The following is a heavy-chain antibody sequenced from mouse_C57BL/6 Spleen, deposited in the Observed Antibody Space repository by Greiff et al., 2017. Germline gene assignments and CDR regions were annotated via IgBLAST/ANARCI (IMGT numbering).Heavy chain of an antibody. D-gene: IGHD1-1*01. V-gene: IGHV1-80*01. CDR3: ATGFDYGSKGFAY. J-gene: IGHJ3*01. CDR2: IYPGDGDT. Sequence: QVQLQQSGAELVKPGASVKISCKASGYAFSSYWMNWVKQRPGKGLEWIGQIYPGDGDTNYNGQFKGKATLTADKSSSTSYMQLSSLTSEDAAVYFCATGFDYGSKGFAYWGQGTLVTVSA. CDR1: GYAFSSYW.